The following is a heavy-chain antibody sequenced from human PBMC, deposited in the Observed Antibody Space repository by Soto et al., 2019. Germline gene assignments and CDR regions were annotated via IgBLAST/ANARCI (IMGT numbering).Heavy chain of an antibody. V-gene: IGHV5-10-1*01. CDR3: ARQISDADTGPNFQYYFDA. Sequence: WQSLKIWSSGSGGSCVDFGGSWVRQMPGKGLEWMGRIDPSDSYRTYSPSFRGHVTISATKSITTVFLQWSSISASDTAMYYCARQISDADTGPNFQYYFDAWGQGTPVTVSS. CDR1: GGSCVDFG. J-gene: IGHJ4*02. D-gene: IGHD5-18*01. CDR2: IDPSDSYR.